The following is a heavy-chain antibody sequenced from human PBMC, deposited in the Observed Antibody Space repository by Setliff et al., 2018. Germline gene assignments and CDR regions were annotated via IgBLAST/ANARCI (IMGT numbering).Heavy chain of an antibody. Sequence: ASVKVSCKASGYTFTGYYMHWVRQAPGQGLEWMGWINPNSGGTNYAQKFQGRVTMTRDTSISTAYMELSRLRSDDTAVYYCSRLVRYCTTTTCQRASGDDYWGQGTLVTVSS. J-gene: IGHJ4*02. V-gene: IGHV1-2*02. CDR3: SRLVRYCTTTTCQRASGDDY. D-gene: IGHD2-8*01. CDR2: INPNSGGT. CDR1: GYTFTGYY.